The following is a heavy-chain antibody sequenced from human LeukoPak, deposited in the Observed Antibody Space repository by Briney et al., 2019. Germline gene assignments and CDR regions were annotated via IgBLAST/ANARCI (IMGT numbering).Heavy chain of an antibody. CDR3: ARDQGYCSSTSCAFDY. Sequence: PGGSLRLSCAASGFTFSSYSMNWVRQAPGKGLEWVSYISSSSSYIYYADSLKGRFTISRDNAKNSLYLQMNSLRAEDTAVYYCARDQGYCSSTSCAFDYWGQGTLVTVSS. CDR2: ISSSSSYI. CDR1: GFTFSSYS. J-gene: IGHJ4*02. V-gene: IGHV3-21*01. D-gene: IGHD2-2*01.